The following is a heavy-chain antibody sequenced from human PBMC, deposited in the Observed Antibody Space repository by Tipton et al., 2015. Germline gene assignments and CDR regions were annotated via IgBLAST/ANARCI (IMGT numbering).Heavy chain of an antibody. D-gene: IGHD1/OR15-1a*01. CDR3: AGGEQHLPLDN. Sequence: QSGAEVKKPGSSVKVSCKASGGTFSSYAISWVRQAPGQGLEWMGGIIPIFATGYYAQKFQGRVTITADESTSTVNMDLSSLRSADTAVYYCAGGEQHLPLDNWGQGTLVTVSS. CDR1: GGTFSSYA. J-gene: IGHJ4*02. V-gene: IGHV1-69*01. CDR2: IIPIFATG.